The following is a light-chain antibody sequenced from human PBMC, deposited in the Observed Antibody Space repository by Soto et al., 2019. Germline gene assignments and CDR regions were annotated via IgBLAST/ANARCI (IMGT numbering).Light chain of an antibody. Sequence: EIGLTQSPGALSVSPGDRAALCCRASQSVRNNYLAWLQQKPGQAPRLLIYGASSRATGIPDRFSGSGSGTDFTLTISRLEPEDFAVYYCQQYGSSPWTFGQGTKVDIK. CDR1: QSVRNNY. CDR2: GAS. J-gene: IGKJ1*01. V-gene: IGKV3-20*01. CDR3: QQYGSSPWT.